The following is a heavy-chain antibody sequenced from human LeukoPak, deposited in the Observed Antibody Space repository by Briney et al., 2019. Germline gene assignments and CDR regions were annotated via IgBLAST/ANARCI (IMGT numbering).Heavy chain of an antibody. J-gene: IGHJ4*02. V-gene: IGHV3-21*01. CDR3: ARDPSTIAVAGTDVY. D-gene: IGHD6-19*01. CDR1: GFTFSSYS. CDR2: ISSSSSYI. Sequence: GGSLRLSCAASGFTFSSYSMNWVRQAPGKGLEWVSSISSSSSYIYYADSVKGRFTISRDNAKNSLYLQMNSLRAEDTAVYYCARDPSTIAVAGTDVYWGQGTLVTVSS.